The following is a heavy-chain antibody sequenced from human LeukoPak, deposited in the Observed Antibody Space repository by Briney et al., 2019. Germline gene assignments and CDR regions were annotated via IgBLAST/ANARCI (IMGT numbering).Heavy chain of an antibody. V-gene: IGHV1-3*01. D-gene: IGHD5-12*01. CDR3: ARPNTAVEVDKDLEY. CDR2: VNAGNGNT. CDR1: GYTFSSYT. Sequence: ASVKVSCKASGYTFSSYTMHWVRQAPGQRLEWMGWVNAGNGNTKYSQKFQGRVTITRDTSATIVYMELSSLRSDDTAVYYCARPNTAVEVDKDLEYRGQGTLVTVSS. J-gene: IGHJ4*02.